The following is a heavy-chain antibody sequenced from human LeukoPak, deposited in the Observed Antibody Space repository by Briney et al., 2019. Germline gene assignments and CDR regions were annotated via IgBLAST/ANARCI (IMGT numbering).Heavy chain of an antibody. Sequence: ASVKVSCKTSGYTFTYYYMHWVRQAPGQGLEWMGIINPSGGSTSYSQKFQGRVTMTRDTSTSTVYMELSSLRSEDTAVYYCARVWGIGTAQYYFDYWGQGTLVTVSS. V-gene: IGHV1-46*01. CDR2: INPSGGST. D-gene: IGHD3-16*01. CDR1: GYTFTYYY. J-gene: IGHJ4*02. CDR3: ARVWGIGTAQYYFDY.